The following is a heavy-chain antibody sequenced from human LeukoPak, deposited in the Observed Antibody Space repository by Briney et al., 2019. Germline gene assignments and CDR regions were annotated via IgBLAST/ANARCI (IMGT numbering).Heavy chain of an antibody. V-gene: IGHV3-21*01. CDR1: GFTFSSYS. Sequence: GGSLRLSCAASGFTFSSYSMNWVRQAPGKGLEWVSSISSSSSYIYYADSVKGRFTISRDNAKNSLYLQMNSLRAEDTAVYYCASPLSVIAFDIWGHGTMVTVSS. J-gene: IGHJ3*02. D-gene: IGHD3-16*02. CDR2: ISSSSSYI. CDR3: ASPLSVIAFDI.